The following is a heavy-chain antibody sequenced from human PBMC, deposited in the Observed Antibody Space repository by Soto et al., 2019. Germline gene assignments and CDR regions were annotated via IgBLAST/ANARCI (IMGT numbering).Heavy chain of an antibody. J-gene: IGHJ4*02. V-gene: IGHV3-7*01. CDR2: IKEDGSEK. CDR1: GFTLSYYW. CDR3: ARDCSGGDCYY. D-gene: IGHD2-21*02. Sequence: EVQLVESGGGLVQPGGSLRLSCAASGFTLSYYWMSWVRQAPGKGLEWVANIKEDGSEKYYVDPVKGRFTISRDNAKNSLYLKMNNLRVEDTAVYYCARDCSGGDCYYWGQGTVVTVSS.